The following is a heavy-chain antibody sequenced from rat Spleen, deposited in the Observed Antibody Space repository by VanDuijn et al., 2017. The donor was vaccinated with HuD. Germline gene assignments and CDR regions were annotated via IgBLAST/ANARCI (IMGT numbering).Heavy chain of an antibody. CDR3: TTANNYGY. V-gene: IGHV5-31*01. D-gene: IGHD1-10*01. CDR1: GFTFNNYW. J-gene: IGHJ2*01. Sequence: EVQLVESGGGLVQPGRSLKLSCVASGFTFNNYWMTWIRQAPGKGLEWVASISYDGGDTYYRDSVKGRFTISRDNSKSSLYLQMDSLRSEDTATYYCTTANNYGYWGQGVTVTVSS. CDR2: ISYDGGDT.